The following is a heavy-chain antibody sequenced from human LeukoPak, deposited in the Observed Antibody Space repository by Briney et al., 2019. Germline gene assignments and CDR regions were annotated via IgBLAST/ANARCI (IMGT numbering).Heavy chain of an antibody. CDR2: ISYDGSNK. Sequence: GRSLRLSCAASGFTFSSYGMHWVRQAPGKGLEWVAVISYDGSNKYYADSVKGRFTISRDNSKNTLYLQMNSLRAEDTAVYYCAKDRREYSSLFDYWGQGTLVTVSS. V-gene: IGHV3-30*18. D-gene: IGHD6-6*01. CDR3: AKDRREYSSLFDY. J-gene: IGHJ4*02. CDR1: GFTFSSYG.